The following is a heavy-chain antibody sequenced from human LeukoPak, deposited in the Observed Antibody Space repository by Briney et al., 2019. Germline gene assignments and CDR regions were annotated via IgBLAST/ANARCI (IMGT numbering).Heavy chain of an antibody. CDR1: GGSFSGYY. CDR3: VAWIYKDGFVHPSSIDD. D-gene: IGHD3-10*01. CDR2: IYYNGNT. Sequence: SETLSLTCAVYGGSFSGYYWSWIRQPPGKGLEWIGNIYYNGNTNYNPSLRSRVTISVDTSKNQFSLKVTSVTAADTAVYASVAWIYKDGFVHPSSIDDWGQGTLVTVSS. J-gene: IGHJ4*02. V-gene: IGHV4-59*01.